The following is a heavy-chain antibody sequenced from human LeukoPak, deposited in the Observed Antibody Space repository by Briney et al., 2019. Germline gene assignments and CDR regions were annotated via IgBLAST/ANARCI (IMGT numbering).Heavy chain of an antibody. CDR2: IKQDGSEK. CDR1: GFTFSSYW. J-gene: IGHJ4*02. CDR3: ARVAYYYDSSGYFGFDY. Sequence: GGSLRLPCAASGFTFSSYWMSWVRQAPGKGLEWVANIKQDGSEKYYVDSVKGRFTISRDNAKNSLYLQMNSLRAEETAVYYCARVAYYYDSSGYFGFDYWGQGTLVTVSP. V-gene: IGHV3-7*01. D-gene: IGHD3-22*01.